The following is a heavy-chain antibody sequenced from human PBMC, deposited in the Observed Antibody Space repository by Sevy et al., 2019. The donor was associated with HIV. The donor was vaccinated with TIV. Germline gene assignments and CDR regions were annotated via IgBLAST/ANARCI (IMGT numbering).Heavy chain of an antibody. Sequence: GGSLRLSCKPSGFTFTSYAMNWVRQAPGKGLEWISTIYGSGGVTYYADSVKGRFTISRDKPKNTLYLQMNSLRTEDTALYYCAGGRYDPSGSFDALDIWGQGTMVTVSS. J-gene: IGHJ3*02. V-gene: IGHV3-23*01. CDR2: IYGSGGVT. CDR3: AGGRYDPSGSFDALDI. D-gene: IGHD3-22*01. CDR1: GFTFTSYA.